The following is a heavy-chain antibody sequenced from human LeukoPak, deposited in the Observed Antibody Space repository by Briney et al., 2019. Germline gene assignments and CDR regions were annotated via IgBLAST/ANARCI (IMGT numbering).Heavy chain of an antibody. D-gene: IGHD6-13*01. J-gene: IGHJ4*02. CDR2: IKKDGGEI. V-gene: IGHV3-7*01. Sequence: GGSLRLSCAASGFTFSSYAMSWVRQAPGKGLEWVANIKKDGGEIFYADSVKGRFTIFRDNAKNALYLQMSSLRGEDTALYYCARDRRAASAPDYWGQGTLVTVSS. CDR3: ARDRRAASAPDY. CDR1: GFTFSSYA.